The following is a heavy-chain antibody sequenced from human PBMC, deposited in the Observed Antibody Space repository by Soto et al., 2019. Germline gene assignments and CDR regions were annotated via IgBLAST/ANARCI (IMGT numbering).Heavy chain of an antibody. J-gene: IGHJ6*02. CDR2: INPSGGIT. D-gene: IGHD6-13*01. V-gene: IGHV1-46*01. Sequence: QMQLVQSGAEVNRPGASVRVSCKSSGYTFTSFYIHWVRQAPGQGLEWMGIINPSGGITKFAQRFQGRVTVTRDLATNTQCRELSSLKSDDTAVYYCASSPAFSSSWYGITPDPSHGMDVWGQGTTVTVS. CDR3: ASSPAFSSSWYGITPDPSHGMDV. CDR1: GYTFTSFY.